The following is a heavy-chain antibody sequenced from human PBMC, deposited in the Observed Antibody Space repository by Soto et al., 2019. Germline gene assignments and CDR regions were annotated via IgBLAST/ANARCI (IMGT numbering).Heavy chain of an antibody. V-gene: IGHV1-18*01. Sequence: QVRLVQSGPEVKKPGASVRVSCKASGYTFANHGITWVRQTSGQGLEWLGWISGYNINTHYAQKFEDRVTLTTDKSTSTVYMELRSLKSDDTAIYFCARERRWEPLLYWGQGTLVTVSP. CDR3: ARERRWEPLLY. CDR1: GYTFANHG. J-gene: IGHJ4*02. CDR2: ISGYNINT. D-gene: IGHD1-26*01.